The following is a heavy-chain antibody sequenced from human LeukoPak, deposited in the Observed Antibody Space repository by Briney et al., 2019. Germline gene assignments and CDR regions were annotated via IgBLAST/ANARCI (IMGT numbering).Heavy chain of an antibody. CDR3: ASAAIAAAGTEYFDY. Sequence: SETLSLTCTVSGGSISSYYWSWIRQPPGKGLEWIGYIYYSGSTNYNPSLKSRVTISVDTSKNQFSLKLSSVTAADTAVYYCASAAIAAAGTEYFDYWGQGTLVTVSS. CDR2: IYYSGST. D-gene: IGHD6-13*01. CDR1: GGSISSYY. V-gene: IGHV4-59*01. J-gene: IGHJ4*02.